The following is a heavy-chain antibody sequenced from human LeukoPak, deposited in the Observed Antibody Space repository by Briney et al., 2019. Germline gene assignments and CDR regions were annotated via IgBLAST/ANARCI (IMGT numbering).Heavy chain of an antibody. D-gene: IGHD1-14*01. CDR2: IRYDGNNK. CDR3: VKDNPLDY. CDR1: GFTSSNYG. V-gene: IGHV3-30*02. J-gene: IGHJ4*02. Sequence: GGSLRLSCGASGFTSSNYGMPWVRQAPGKGLEWVAFIRYDGNNKLYADSVKGRFTISRDNSKNTLYLHINSLRAEDTAVYYCVKDNPLDYWGQGTLVIVSS.